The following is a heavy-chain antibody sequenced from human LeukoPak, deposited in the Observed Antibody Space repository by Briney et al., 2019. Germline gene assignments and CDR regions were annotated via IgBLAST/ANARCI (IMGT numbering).Heavy chain of an antibody. CDR2: INPSRGST. J-gene: IGHJ4*02. V-gene: IGHV1-46*01. CDR3: ARGGHVRVYDNSAYYGHE. CDR1: GYTLTELS. D-gene: IGHD3-22*01. Sequence: ASVKVSCKVSGYTLTELSMHWVRQAPGQGLEWMGIINPSRGSTNYAQRFQGRVTMTRDMSTSTVYMELSSLRSEDTAIYYCARGGHVRVYDNSAYYGHEWGQGTLVTVSS.